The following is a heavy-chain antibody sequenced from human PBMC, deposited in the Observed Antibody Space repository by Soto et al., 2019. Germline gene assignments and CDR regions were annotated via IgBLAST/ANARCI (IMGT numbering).Heavy chain of an antibody. D-gene: IGHD2-2*02. CDR1: GYTFTGYY. Sequence: VASVKVSCKASGYTFTGYYMHWVRQAPGQGLELMGWINPNSGGTNYAQKFQGRVTMTRXXXXXXTXMXLSXXXSDDTAVYYCAREYPIGSLGYWGQGTLVTV. CDR2: INPNSGGT. V-gene: IGHV1-2*02. J-gene: IGHJ4*02. CDR3: AREYPIGSLGY.